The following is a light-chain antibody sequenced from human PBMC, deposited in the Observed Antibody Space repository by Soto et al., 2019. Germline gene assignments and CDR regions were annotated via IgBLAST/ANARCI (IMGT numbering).Light chain of an antibody. CDR2: SAS. CDR1: QTISSS. CDR3: QQTYRAPHT. Sequence: DIQMTQSPASLSASPGDRVTITCRASQTISSSFNWYQQKTGAAPKILLYSASTLQSGVPSRFSGSGFGTEYTLTISSLQPADFAAYYCQQTYRAPHTFGQGTKVEIK. J-gene: IGKJ1*01. V-gene: IGKV1-39*01.